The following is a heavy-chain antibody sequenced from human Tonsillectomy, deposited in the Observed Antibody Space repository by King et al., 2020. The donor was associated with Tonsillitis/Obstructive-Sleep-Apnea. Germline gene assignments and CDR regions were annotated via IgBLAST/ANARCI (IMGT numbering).Heavy chain of an antibody. CDR2: IYPGDSDT. V-gene: IGHV5-51*01. J-gene: IGHJ4*02. D-gene: IGHD4-17*01. Sequence: QLVQSGAEVKKPGESLKISCKGSGYSFTSYWIGWVRQLPGKGLEWMGIIYPGDSDTRYTPSFQGQYTISADKSISTAYLQWSSLKASDTAMYYCARRIFGMTTASYFDYWGQGTLVTVSS. CDR1: GYSFTSYW. CDR3: ARRIFGMTTASYFDY.